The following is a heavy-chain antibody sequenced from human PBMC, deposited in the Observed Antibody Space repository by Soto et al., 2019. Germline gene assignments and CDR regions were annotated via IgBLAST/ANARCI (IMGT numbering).Heavy chain of an antibody. J-gene: IGHJ4*02. CDR3: EKDMGGRSDWITQFEN. CDR1: GFTFSSYS. D-gene: IGHD2-21*02. CDR2: ISENGGST. V-gene: IGHV3-23*01. Sequence: PGGSLRLSCAASGFTFSSYSMSWVRQAPGKGLEWVSDISENGGSTYYADSVKGRFTISRDNSKNSLYLQMNSLRAEDTAVYYCEKDMGGRSDWITQFENWGQGTLDKVS.